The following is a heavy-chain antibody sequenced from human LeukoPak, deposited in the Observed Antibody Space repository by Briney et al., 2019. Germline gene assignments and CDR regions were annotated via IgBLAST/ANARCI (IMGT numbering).Heavy chain of an antibody. Sequence: ASVKVSCKASGYTFTGYYLHWVRQAPGQGLEWVGWINPNSGDRNYAQKFRAWVTMTRDTTISTAYMELSRLRSDDTAVYYCARELPPRPMTTVTNALDIWGQGTMVTVSS. J-gene: IGHJ3*02. CDR3: ARELPPRPMTTVTNALDI. CDR2: INPNSGDR. V-gene: IGHV1-2*04. D-gene: IGHD4-17*01. CDR1: GYTFTGYY.